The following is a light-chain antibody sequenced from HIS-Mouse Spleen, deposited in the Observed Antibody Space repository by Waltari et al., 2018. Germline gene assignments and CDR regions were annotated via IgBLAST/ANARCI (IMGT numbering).Light chain of an antibody. CDR2: DAS. CDR3: QQYDNLPLT. CDR1: QDISNY. V-gene: IGKV1-33*01. Sequence: DIQMTQSPSSLSASVGDRVTITCQASQDISNYLTWYQQKQGKAPKLLIYDASNLETGVPSRFSGSGSGTDFTFTISSLQPEDIATYYCQQYDNLPLTFGPGTKVDIK. J-gene: IGKJ3*01.